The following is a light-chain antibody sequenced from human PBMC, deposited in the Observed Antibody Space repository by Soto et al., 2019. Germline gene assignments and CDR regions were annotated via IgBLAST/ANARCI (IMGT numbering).Light chain of an antibody. V-gene: IGKV3-11*01. CDR2: DAS. CDR1: QRVSDY. Sequence: EIVLTQSPATLSLSPGERATLSCRASQRVSDYLAWYQQKPGQAPRLLIYDASNRATGIPARFSGSGSGTDFTLTISSLQSEDFAVYYCQHYNNWLGTFGGGTKVDIK. J-gene: IGKJ4*01. CDR3: QHYNNWLGT.